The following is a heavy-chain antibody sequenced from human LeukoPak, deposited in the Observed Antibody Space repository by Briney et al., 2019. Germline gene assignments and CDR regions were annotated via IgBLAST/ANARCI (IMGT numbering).Heavy chain of an antibody. V-gene: IGHV3-49*04. Sequence: GGSLRLSCIASGFSFADHAMSWVRQAPGKGLEWVAFVRSKNYRGTAEYAASVRGRFTISRDDSMSIAYLQMNSLETEDTAVYCARGPIDLWLYYGVDVWGQGTTVIVSS. D-gene: IGHD5-18*01. CDR3: RGPIDLWLYYGVDV. CDR2: VRSKNYRGTA. CDR1: GFSFADHA. J-gene: IGHJ6*02.